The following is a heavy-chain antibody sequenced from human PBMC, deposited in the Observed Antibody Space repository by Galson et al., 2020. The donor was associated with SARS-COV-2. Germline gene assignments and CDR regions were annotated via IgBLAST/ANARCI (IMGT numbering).Heavy chain of an antibody. Sequence: GESLKISCAASGLPVSSNFMSWVRQAPGKGLEWISVIYSTGGTYYADSVKGRFTMSRDDSKNTVYLQMNSVRAEDAALYYCASGPDFYGSGTDYSWGQGTLVTVSS. V-gene: IGHV3-53*01. CDR2: IYSTGGT. D-gene: IGHD3-10*01. CDR3: ASGPDFYGSGTDYS. J-gene: IGHJ4*02. CDR1: GLPVSSNF.